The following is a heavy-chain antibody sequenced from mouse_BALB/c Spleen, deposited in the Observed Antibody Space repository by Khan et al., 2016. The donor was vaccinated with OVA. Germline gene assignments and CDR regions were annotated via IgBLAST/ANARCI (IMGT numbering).Heavy chain of an antibody. Sequence: QIQLVQSGPELVKPGASVKMSCKASGHTFTAYYINWVKQTPGQGLQWIGWIHPGSANTKYNERFKGKATLTVDTSSSTAYMQLSSLTSEDTAVYFWAGGFDYWGHGTTLTVSS. CDR3: AGGFDY. J-gene: IGHJ2*01. CDR2: IHPGSANT. V-gene: IGHV1-84*02. CDR1: GHTFTAYY.